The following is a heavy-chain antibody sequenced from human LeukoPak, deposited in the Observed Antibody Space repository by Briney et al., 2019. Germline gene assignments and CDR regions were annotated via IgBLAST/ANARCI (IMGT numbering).Heavy chain of an antibody. J-gene: IGHJ4*02. CDR1: GFTFSDYS. Sequence: PGGSLRLSCAASGFTFSDYSMNWVRQAPGKGLEWVSYISRSSNTIYYEDSVRGRFTISRSNAKNSLYLQMNSLRAEDTAVYYCARDPEGHLGAYFDYWGQGTLVTVSS. D-gene: IGHD1-26*01. V-gene: IGHV3-48*04. CDR3: ARDPEGHLGAYFDY. CDR2: ISRSSNTI.